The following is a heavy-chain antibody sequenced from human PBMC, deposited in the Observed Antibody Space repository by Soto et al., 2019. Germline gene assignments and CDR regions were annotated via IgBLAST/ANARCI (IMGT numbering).Heavy chain of an antibody. V-gene: IGHV3-21*01. CDR2: ISGSSDFL. D-gene: IGHD6-13*01. Sequence: LRLSCAASGFTFSNSIINWVRQAPGQGLEWVSSISGSSDFLYYADSVKGRFTISRDTATNSLYLQMNSLRAEDTAVYYCATSTWYAFDIWGQGTMVTVSS. CDR1: GFTFSNSI. CDR3: ATSTWYAFDI. J-gene: IGHJ3*02.